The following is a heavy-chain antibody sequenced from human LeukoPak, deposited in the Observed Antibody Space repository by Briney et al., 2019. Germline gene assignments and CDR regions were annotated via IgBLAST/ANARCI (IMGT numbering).Heavy chain of an antibody. D-gene: IGHD2-2*02. CDR3: ARGPLRYCSSTSCYTTPYYYYGMDV. CDR2: INPNSGGT. Sequence: ASVKVSCKASGYTFTGYYMHWVRQAPGQGLEWMGWINPNSGGTNYAQKFQGRVTMTRDTSISTAYMELSRLRSGDTAVYYCARGPLRYCSSTSCYTTPYYYYGMDVWGQGTTVTVSS. V-gene: IGHV1-2*02. J-gene: IGHJ6*02. CDR1: GYTFTGYY.